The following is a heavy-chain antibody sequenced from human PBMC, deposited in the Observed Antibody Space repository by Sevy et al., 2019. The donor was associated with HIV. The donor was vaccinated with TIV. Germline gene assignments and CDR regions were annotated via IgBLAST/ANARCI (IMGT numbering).Heavy chain of an antibody. CDR2: INTNNGNA. CDR1: GYPFTSFG. CDR3: AKDRGYCSGGSCYIQV. J-gene: IGHJ1*01. Sequence: ASVKVSCKGSGYPFTSFGISWVRQAPGQGLEWMGWINTNNGNANYAQKYQGRVTMTRDTSTSTAYMELRSLRSDDTAVYDCAKDRGYCSGGSCYIQVWGQGTLVTVSS. V-gene: IGHV1-18*01. D-gene: IGHD2-15*01.